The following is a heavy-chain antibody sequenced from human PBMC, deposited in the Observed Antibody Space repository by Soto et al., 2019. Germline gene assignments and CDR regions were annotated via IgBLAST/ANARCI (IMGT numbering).Heavy chain of an antibody. J-gene: IGHJ4*02. CDR3: AKSEGDSSYAASDY. CDR2: ISYDGRNI. Sequence: QVQLVESGGGVVQPGRSLRLSCAASGFTFSSYGMHWVRQAPGKGLEWVAVISYDGRNIYYADSVKGRFTISRDNSKNTLYLQMNSLRAEDTAVYYCAKSEGDSSYAASDYWGQGNLVTVSS. D-gene: IGHD6-19*01. CDR1: GFTFSSYG. V-gene: IGHV3-30*18.